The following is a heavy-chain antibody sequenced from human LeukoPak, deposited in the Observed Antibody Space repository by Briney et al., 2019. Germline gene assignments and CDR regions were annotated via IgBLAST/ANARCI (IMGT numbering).Heavy chain of an antibody. CDR3: AKDRAPSAITMIVVVIGQYFDY. V-gene: IGHV3-30*04. CDR1: GFTFSSYA. CDR2: ISYDGSNK. Sequence: GGSLGLSCAASGFTFSSYAMHWVRQAPGQGLEWVAVISYDGSNKYYADSVKGRFTISRDNSKNTLYLQMNSLRAEDTAVYYCAKDRAPSAITMIVVVIGQYFDYWGQGTLVTVSS. J-gene: IGHJ4*02. D-gene: IGHD3-22*01.